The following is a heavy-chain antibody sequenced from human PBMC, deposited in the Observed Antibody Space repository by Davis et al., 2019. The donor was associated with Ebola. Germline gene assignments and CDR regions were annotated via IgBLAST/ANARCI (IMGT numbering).Heavy chain of an antibody. CDR2: TYYSSKWYY. CDR1: GDSVSISSGG. J-gene: IGHJ6*04. CDR3: ARGWLRTGLDI. Sequence: PSETLSLTCAVSGDSVSISSGGYNWIRQSPSRGLEWLGRTYYSSKWYYDYAVSVKSRITINPDTSKNQFSLQLNSVTPEDTALYYCARGWLRTGLDIWGEGTAVNVSS. D-gene: IGHD5-18*01. V-gene: IGHV6-1*01.